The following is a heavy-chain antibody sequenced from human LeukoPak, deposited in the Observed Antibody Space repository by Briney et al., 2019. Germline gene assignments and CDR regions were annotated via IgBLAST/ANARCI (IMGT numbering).Heavy chain of an antibody. CDR1: GFAFSTYA. Sequence: PGGSLRLSCAASGFAFSTYAIHWVRQAPGKGLEWVSYITNNGTTIYYADSVKGRFTISRDNAENSLYLQMNSLRAEDTAIYYCARDQWLAYYYHGMDVWGQGTTVTVSS. J-gene: IGHJ6*02. V-gene: IGHV3-48*04. D-gene: IGHD6-19*01. CDR3: ARDQWLAYYYHGMDV. CDR2: ITNNGTTI.